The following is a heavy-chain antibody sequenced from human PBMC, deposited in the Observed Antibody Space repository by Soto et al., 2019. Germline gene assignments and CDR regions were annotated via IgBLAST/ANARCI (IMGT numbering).Heavy chain of an antibody. CDR3: ARDEIGQQYYGMDV. Sequence: PSETLSLTCAVSGGSISSSNWWSWVRQPPGKGLEWIGEIYHSGSTNYNPSLKSRVTISVDKSKNQFSLKLSSVTAADTAVYYCARDEIGQQYYGMDVLGQGTTVTVSS. J-gene: IGHJ6*02. CDR1: GGSISSSNW. D-gene: IGHD6-13*01. CDR2: IYHSGST. V-gene: IGHV4-4*02.